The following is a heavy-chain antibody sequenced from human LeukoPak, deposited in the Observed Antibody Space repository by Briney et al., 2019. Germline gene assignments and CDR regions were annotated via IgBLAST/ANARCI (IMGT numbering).Heavy chain of an antibody. CDR2: ISTNTGNP. Sequence: ASVKVCCKASGYTFTSYAMNWVRQAPGQGLDWMGWISTNTGNPTYAQGFTGRFVFSLGTSVSTAYLQISSLEAEDTAVYYCARDRRPGYSSSFGQTFDYWGQGTLVTVSS. J-gene: IGHJ4*02. D-gene: IGHD6-6*01. CDR1: GYTFTSYA. V-gene: IGHV7-4-1*02. CDR3: ARDRRPGYSSSFGQTFDY.